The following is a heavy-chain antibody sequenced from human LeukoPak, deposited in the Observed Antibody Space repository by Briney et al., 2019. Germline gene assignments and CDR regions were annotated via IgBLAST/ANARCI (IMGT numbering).Heavy chain of an antibody. J-gene: IGHJ3*02. CDR1: GFTFSSYA. CDR3: AKGVTMIVVVPLDAFDI. V-gene: IGHV3-23*01. D-gene: IGHD3-22*01. Sequence: GGSLRLSCAASGFTFSSYAMSWVRQAPGKGLEWVSAISGSGGSTYYADSVKGRFTISGDNSKNTLYLQMNSLRAEDTAVYYCAKGVTMIVVVPLDAFDIWGQGTMVTVSS. CDR2: ISGSGGST.